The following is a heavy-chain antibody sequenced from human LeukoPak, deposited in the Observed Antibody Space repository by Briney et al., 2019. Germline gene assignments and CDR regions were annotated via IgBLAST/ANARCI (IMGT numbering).Heavy chain of an antibody. J-gene: IGHJ4*02. CDR1: GGSISSSSYY. CDR3: ARKGQLYNNFDY. Sequence: SETLSLTCTVSGGSISSSSYYWGWIRQPPGKGLEWIGSIYYSGSTYYNPSLKSRVTISVDTSKNQFSLKLSSVTAADTAVYYCARKGQLYNNFDYWGQGTLVTVPS. D-gene: IGHD2-2*01. CDR2: IYYSGST. V-gene: IGHV4-39*07.